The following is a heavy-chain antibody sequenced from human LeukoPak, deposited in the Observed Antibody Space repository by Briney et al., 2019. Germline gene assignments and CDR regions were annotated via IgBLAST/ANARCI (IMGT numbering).Heavy chain of an antibody. CDR1: GYTFTNYY. D-gene: IGHD2-15*01. V-gene: IGHV1-46*01. CDR2: INPSGGST. J-gene: IGHJ6*02. CDR3: AVNSGYCSGGSCYSVSAGSMDV. Sequence: ASVKVSCKASGYTFTNYYMHWVRQAPGQGLEWMGIINPSGGSTTYAQKFQGRVTITADKSTSTAYMELSSLRSEDTAVYYCAVNSGYCSGGSCYSVSAGSMDVWGQGTTATVSS.